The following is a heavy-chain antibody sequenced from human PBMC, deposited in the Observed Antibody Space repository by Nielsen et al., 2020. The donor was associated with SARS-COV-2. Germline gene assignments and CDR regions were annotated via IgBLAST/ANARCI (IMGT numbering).Heavy chain of an antibody. CDR2: INHSGST. CDR1: GGSFSGYY. CDR3: ARGRGEYYYGSGSYSFGY. D-gene: IGHD3-10*01. V-gene: IGHV4-34*01. J-gene: IGHJ4*02. Sequence: SETLSLTCAVYGGSFSGYYWSWIRQPPGKGLEWIGEINHSGSTNYNPSLKSRVTISVDTSKNQFSLKLSSVTAADAAVYYCARGRGEYYYGSGSYSFGYWGQGTLVTVSS.